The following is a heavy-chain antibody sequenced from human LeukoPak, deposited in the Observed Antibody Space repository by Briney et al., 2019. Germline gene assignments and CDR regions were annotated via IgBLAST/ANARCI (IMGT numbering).Heavy chain of an antibody. CDR3: ARGCDSSSCSGWFDP. D-gene: IGHD6-13*01. J-gene: IGHJ5*02. Sequence: SETLSLTCTVSGGSISSYYWSWIRQPPGKGLEWIGYIYYSGSTNYNPSLKSRVTISVDTSKNQFSLKLSSVTAADTAVYYCARGCDSSSCSGWFDPWGQGTLVTVSS. V-gene: IGHV4-59*01. CDR2: IYYSGST. CDR1: GGSISSYY.